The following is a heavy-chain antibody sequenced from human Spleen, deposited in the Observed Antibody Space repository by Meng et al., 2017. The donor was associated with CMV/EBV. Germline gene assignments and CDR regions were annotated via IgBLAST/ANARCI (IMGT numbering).Heavy chain of an antibody. D-gene: IGHD2-2*03. CDR3: APKVDIVVVPEGFDY. J-gene: IGHJ4*02. CDR1: GFTFRSSS. V-gene: IGHV3-30*04. Sequence: GESLKISCATSGFTFRSSSMSWVRQAPGKGLEWVAVISYDGSNKYYADSVKGRFTISRDNSKNTLYLQMNSLRAEDTAVYYCAPKVDIVVVPEGFDYWGQGTLVTVSS. CDR2: ISYDGSNK.